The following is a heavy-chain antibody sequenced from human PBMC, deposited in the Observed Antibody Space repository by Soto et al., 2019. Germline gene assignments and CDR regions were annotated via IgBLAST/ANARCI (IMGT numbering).Heavy chain of an antibody. CDR3: ARENSRTSPRLFQH. J-gene: IGHJ1*01. CDR2: ISPAGTNQ. CDR1: GFIFSDYA. V-gene: IGHV3-30-3*01. Sequence: XVSLRLSCVASGFIFSDYAMHWARQAPGKGLEWVALISPAGTNQYYADSAKGRFTISRDNSKNTLYLQMNSLRPEDTGLYYCARENSRTSPRLFQHWGHGTLVTVSS. D-gene: IGHD6-6*01.